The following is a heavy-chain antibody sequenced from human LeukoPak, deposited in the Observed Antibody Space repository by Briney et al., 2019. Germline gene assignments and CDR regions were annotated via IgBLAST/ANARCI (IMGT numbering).Heavy chain of an antibody. J-gene: IGHJ4*02. CDR1: GGTFSSYA. D-gene: IGHD4-17*01. Sequence: SVKVSCKASGGTFSSYAISWVRQAPGQGLEWMGGIIPIFGTANYAQKFQGRVTITADKSTSTAYMELSSLRPEDTAVYYCTMTTVTTSSDYWGQETLVTVSS. CDR3: TMTTVTTSSDY. V-gene: IGHV1-69*06. CDR2: IIPIFGTA.